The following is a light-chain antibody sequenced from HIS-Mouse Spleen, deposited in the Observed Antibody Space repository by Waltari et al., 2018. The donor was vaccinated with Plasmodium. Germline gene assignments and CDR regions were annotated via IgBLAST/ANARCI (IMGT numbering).Light chain of an antibody. V-gene: IGLV8-61*01. J-gene: IGLJ2*01. CDR3: VLYMGSGIWG. Sequence: QTVVTQEPSFSVSPGGPVTLTCGLSSGSVSTSYYPSWYQQTPGQAPRTLIYSTNTRSSGVPDRFSGSILGNKAALTITGAQADDESDYYCVLYMGSGIWGFGGGTKLTVL. CDR1: SGSVSTSYY. CDR2: STN.